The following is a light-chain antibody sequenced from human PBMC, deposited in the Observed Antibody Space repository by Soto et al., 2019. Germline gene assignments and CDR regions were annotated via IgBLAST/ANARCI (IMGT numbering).Light chain of an antibody. CDR1: QTIHRN. V-gene: IGKV3D-15*01. CDR2: AAS. Sequence: ELVMTQSPATLSVSPGERATLSCRPRQTIHRNLTWYQQRPGQAPRPLIYAASTRPTGTPARFSGNGFGTEFTLNISRLQSEDFAVYYCQHYSDCPLTFGGGTKGEIK. CDR3: QHYSDCPLT. J-gene: IGKJ4*01.